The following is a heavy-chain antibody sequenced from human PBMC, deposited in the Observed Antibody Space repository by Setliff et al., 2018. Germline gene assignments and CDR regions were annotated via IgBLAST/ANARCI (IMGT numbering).Heavy chain of an antibody. D-gene: IGHD3-3*01. CDR2: ISAYTGKA. CDR3: ARAPRLEWILPTFDY. CDR1: DYAFVSYG. Sequence: ASVKVSCKASDYAFVSYGLSWMRQAPGQGLEWLGWISAYTGKADYAHNFQDRLTMTTDTSTSTAYMELRSLTSDDTAVYFCARAPRLEWILPTFDYWGQGTPVTVSS. V-gene: IGHV1-18*01. J-gene: IGHJ4*02.